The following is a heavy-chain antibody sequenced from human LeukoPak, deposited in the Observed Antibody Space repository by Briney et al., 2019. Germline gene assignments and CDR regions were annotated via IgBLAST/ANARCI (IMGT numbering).Heavy chain of an antibody. Sequence: SETLSLTCTVSGGAISSSSYSWGWIRQPPGKGLEWIGSIYYSGSTYYNPSLKSRVTISVDTSKTQFSLKLSSVTAADTAVYYCARRVRGSGWYFDLWGRGTLVTVSS. CDR1: GGAISSSSYS. J-gene: IGHJ2*01. CDR3: ARRVRGSGWYFDL. CDR2: IYYSGST. V-gene: IGHV4-39*01. D-gene: IGHD6-19*01.